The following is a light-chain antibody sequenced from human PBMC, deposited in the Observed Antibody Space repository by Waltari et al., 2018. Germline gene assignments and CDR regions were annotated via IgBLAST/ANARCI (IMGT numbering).Light chain of an antibody. CDR2: GRR. CDR3: QSHTNTLHVCV. CDR1: NSNSAAFQ. V-gene: IGLV1-40*02. J-gene: IGLJ1*01. Sequence: QSVLPQPPSVSGAPGQRVTISCFGTNSNSAAFQVPWYQKSPGAAPKLLLHGRRNRPPGVPDCFSVSNLDTSPSLVFPGPKVEEKGVFYCQSHTNTLHVCVSGTGTKVTV.